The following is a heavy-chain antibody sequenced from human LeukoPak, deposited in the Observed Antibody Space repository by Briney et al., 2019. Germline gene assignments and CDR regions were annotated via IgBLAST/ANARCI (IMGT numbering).Heavy chain of an antibody. V-gene: IGHV3-30*04. Sequence: PGGSLRLSCAASGFTFSAYVMHWFRQAPGKGLEWLAVISPAENKNSHADSAKGRFTISRDNSKDTLYLQMNSLRPEDTAVYYCARAPNNAWHNFDCWGQGTLVTVSS. D-gene: IGHD1/OR15-1a*01. CDR3: ARAPNNAWHNFDC. J-gene: IGHJ4*02. CDR2: ISPAENKN. CDR1: GFTFSAYV.